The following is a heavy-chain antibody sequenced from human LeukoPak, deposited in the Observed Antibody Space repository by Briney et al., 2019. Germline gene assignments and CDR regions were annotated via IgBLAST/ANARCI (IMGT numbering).Heavy chain of an antibody. CDR3: ARGWHGSSSGGYYFDY. Sequence: SETLSLTCAVYGVSFSGYYWRWIRQPPGKGLEWIGEINHSGSTNYNPSLKRRVTISVDTSKNQFSLKLSSVTAADTAVYYCARGWHGSSSGGYYFDYWGQGTLVTVSS. CDR2: INHSGST. D-gene: IGHD6-6*01. V-gene: IGHV4-34*01. CDR1: GVSFSGYY. J-gene: IGHJ4*02.